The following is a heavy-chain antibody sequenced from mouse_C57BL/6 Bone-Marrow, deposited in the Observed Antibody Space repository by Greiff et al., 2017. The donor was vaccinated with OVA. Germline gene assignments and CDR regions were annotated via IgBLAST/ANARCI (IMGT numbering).Heavy chain of an antibody. J-gene: IGHJ1*03. CDR2: IYPRSGNT. CDR3: ARGDYSNVRCFVV. D-gene: IGHD2-5*01. Sequence: QVQLKQSGAELARPGASVKLSCKASGYTFTSYGISWVKQRTGQGLEWIGEIYPRSGNTYYNEKFKGKATMTAVKSSSTAYMELRSLTSEDPAVYFCARGDYSNVRCFVVCGTGTAVTVTS. CDR1: GYTFTSYG. V-gene: IGHV1-81*01.